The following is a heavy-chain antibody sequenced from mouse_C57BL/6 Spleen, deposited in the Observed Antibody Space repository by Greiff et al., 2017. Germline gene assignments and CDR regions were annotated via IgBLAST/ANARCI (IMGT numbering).Heavy chain of an antibody. V-gene: IGHV1-66*01. CDR2: IYPGSGNT. D-gene: IGHD2-3*01. Sequence: VKLQESGPELVKPGASVKISCKASGYSFTSYYIHWVKQRPGQGLEWIGWIYPGSGNTKYNEKFKGKATLTADTSSSTAYMQLSSLTSEDSAVYYCARDGYYDAMDYWGQGTSVTVSS. CDR1: GYSFTSYY. J-gene: IGHJ4*01. CDR3: ARDGYYDAMDY.